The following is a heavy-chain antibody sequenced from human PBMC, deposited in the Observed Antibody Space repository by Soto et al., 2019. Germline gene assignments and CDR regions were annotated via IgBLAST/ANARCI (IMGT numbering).Heavy chain of an antibody. V-gene: IGHV4-30-4*01. CDR2: IYYSGST. CDR1: GGSISSGDYY. Sequence: PSETLSLTCTVSGGSISSGDYYWSWIRQPPGKGLEWIGYIYYSGSTYYNPSLKSRVTMSVDTSKNQFSLKLSSVTAADTAVYYCARSRGSGLTNQPSRIRYYYYGMDVWGQGTTVTVSS. J-gene: IGHJ6*02. D-gene: IGHD3-22*01. CDR3: ARSRGSGLTNQPSRIRYYYYGMDV.